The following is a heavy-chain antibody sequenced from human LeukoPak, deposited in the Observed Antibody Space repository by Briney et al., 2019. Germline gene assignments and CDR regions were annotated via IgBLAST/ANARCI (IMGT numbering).Heavy chain of an antibody. D-gene: IGHD5/OR15-5a*01. V-gene: IGHV1-24*01. CDR3: AIPPHVSPYYFDY. CDR2: FDPEDGET. Sequence: ASVKVSCKVSGYTLTELSMHWVRQAPGKGLERMGGFDPEDGETIYAQKFQGRVTMTEDTSTDTAYMELSSLRSEDTAVYYCAIPPHVSPYYFDYWGQGTLVTVSS. CDR1: GYTLTELS. J-gene: IGHJ4*02.